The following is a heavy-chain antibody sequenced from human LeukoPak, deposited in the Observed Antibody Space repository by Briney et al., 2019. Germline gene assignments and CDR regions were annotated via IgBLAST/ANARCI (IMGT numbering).Heavy chain of an antibody. CDR2: ITHSGST. V-gene: IGHV4-34*01. CDR3: ARGFNMTTVTENWFDP. D-gene: IGHD4-17*01. J-gene: IGHJ5*02. CDR1: GGSFSGYY. Sequence: SETLSLTCAVYGGSFSGYYWSWIRRPPGKGLEWIGEITHSGSTNYNPSLKSRVTISVDTSKNQFSLKLTSVTAADTAVYYCARGFNMTTVTENWFDPWGQGTLVTVSS.